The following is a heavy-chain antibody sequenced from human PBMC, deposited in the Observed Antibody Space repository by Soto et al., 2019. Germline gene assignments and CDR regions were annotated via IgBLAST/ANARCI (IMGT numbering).Heavy chain of an antibody. D-gene: IGHD2-15*01. CDR3: ARDARLGYCSGSSCFSEDY. J-gene: IGHJ4*02. CDR2: IYYSGSA. V-gene: IGHV4-31*03. CDR1: GGSINTGAYY. Sequence: SETLSLTCTVSGGSINTGAYYWSWIRQHPGKGLEWIGFIYYSGSAYYNPSLKSRVTMSVDTSKNQFSLKLSSVTAADTAVYYCARDARLGYCSGSSCFSEDYWGQGTLVTVSS.